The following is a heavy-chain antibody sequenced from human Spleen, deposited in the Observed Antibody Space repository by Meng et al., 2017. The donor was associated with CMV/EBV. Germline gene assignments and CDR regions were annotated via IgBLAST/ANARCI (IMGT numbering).Heavy chain of an antibody. J-gene: IGHJ4*02. CDR3: ARVGRTTGTTNGGFDY. D-gene: IGHD1-1*01. CDR2: ISYDGSNK. Sequence: GESLKISCAASGFTFSSYAMHWVRQAPGKGLEWVAVISYDGSNKYYADSVKGRFTISRDNSKNTLYLQMNSLRAEDTAVYYCARVGRTTGTTNGGFDYWGQGTLVTVSS. V-gene: IGHV3-30-3*01. CDR1: GFTFSSYA.